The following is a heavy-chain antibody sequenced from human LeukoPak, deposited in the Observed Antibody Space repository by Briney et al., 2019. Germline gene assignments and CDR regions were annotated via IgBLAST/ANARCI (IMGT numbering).Heavy chain of an antibody. CDR3: ARHRGPSLHSSGYFDY. CDR1: GSPFSGYA. Sequence: GGSLRLSWAASGSPFSGYAMHWVRKAPGKGLEWGAVMSHDGSNKYYADSVKGRFTISRDNSKNTLYLQMDSLRTEDTAVYYCARHRGPSLHSSGYFDYWGQGTLVTVSS. CDR2: MSHDGSNK. J-gene: IGHJ4*02. D-gene: IGHD3-22*01. V-gene: IGHV3-30-3*01.